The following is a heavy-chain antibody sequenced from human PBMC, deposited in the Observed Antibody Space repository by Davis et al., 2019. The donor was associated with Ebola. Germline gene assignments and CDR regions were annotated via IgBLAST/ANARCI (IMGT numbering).Heavy chain of an antibody. CDR3: ERGRYINSPAL. V-gene: IGHV1-69*04. Sequence: AASVKVSCNASGYTFTNYYMHWVRQAPGQGLEWMGRIILMLGVANYAPKFQGRITITADKSTSTVYMKLSSLRFDDTAVYYCERGRYINSPALWGQGTLVTVSS. J-gene: IGHJ4*02. CDR1: GYTFTNYY. CDR2: IILMLGVA. D-gene: IGHD3-9*01.